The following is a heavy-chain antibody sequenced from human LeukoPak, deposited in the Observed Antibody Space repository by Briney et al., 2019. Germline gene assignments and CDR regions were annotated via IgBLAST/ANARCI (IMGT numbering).Heavy chain of an antibody. CDR1: GFTFSSYA. CDR3: ARSITMVRGVPLPYYFDY. J-gene: IGHJ4*02. Sequence: GGSLRLSCAASGFTFSSYAMHWVRQAPGKGLEWVAFIRYDGNNKYYADSVKGRFTISRDNAKNSLYLQMNSLRAEDTAVYYCARSITMVRGVPLPYYFDYWGQGTLVTVSS. CDR2: IRYDGNNK. V-gene: IGHV3-30*02. D-gene: IGHD3-10*01.